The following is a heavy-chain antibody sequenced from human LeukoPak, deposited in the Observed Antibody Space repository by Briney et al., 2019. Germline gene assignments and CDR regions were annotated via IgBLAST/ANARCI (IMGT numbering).Heavy chain of an antibody. J-gene: IGHJ5*02. CDR3: ARASRRIQLSPPYNWFDP. D-gene: IGHD5-18*01. CDR1: GGTFSSYA. Sequence: SVKVSCKASGGTFSSYAISWVRQAPGQGLEWMGRIIPIFGIANYAQKFQGRVTITADKSTSTAYMELSSLRSEDTAVYYCARASRRIQLSPPYNWFDPWGQGTLVTVSS. CDR2: IIPIFGIA. V-gene: IGHV1-69*04.